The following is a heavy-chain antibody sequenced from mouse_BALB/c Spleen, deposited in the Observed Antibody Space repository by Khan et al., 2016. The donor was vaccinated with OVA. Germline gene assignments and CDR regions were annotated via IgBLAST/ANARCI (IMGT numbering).Heavy chain of an antibody. J-gene: IGHJ3*01. CDR2: MFPGDGST. CDR1: GYTFTSYD. D-gene: IGHD2-14*01. V-gene: IGHV1-85*01. CDR3: ARVGYGGFAY. Sequence: QVQLQQSGAELVKPGASVKLSCKASGYTFTSYDINWVRQRPEQGLEWIGWMFPGDGSTKYNENFKGKATLTTDKSSSTAYMQLSRLTSGDSGAYFCARVGYGGFAYWGQGTLVTVSA.